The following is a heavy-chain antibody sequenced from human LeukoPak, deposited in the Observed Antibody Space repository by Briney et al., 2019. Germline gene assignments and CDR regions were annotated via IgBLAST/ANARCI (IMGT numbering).Heavy chain of an antibody. Sequence: SGTLSLTCTVSGGSISSYYWSWIRQPPGKGLEWIGYIYYSGSTNYNPSLKSRVTISVDTSKNQFSLKLSSVTAADTAVYYCARDRRLAARPGYYYGMDVWGQGTTVTVSS. D-gene: IGHD6-6*01. CDR3: ARDRRLAARPGYYYGMDV. V-gene: IGHV4-59*01. CDR2: IYYSGST. J-gene: IGHJ6*02. CDR1: GGSISSYY.